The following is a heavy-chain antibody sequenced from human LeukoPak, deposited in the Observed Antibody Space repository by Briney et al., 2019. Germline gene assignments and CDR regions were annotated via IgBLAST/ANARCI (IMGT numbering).Heavy chain of an antibody. D-gene: IGHD5-18*01. CDR1: GYTFTGYY. CDR2: IIPIFGTA. CDR3: ARSGGVYSSYYYYYMDV. V-gene: IGHV1-69*13. J-gene: IGHJ6*03. Sequence: ASVKVSCKASGYTFTGYYMHWVRQAPGQGLEWMGGIIPIFGTANYAQKFQGRVTITADESTSTAYMELSSLRSEDTAVYYCARSGGVYSSYYYYYMDVWGKGTTVTVSS.